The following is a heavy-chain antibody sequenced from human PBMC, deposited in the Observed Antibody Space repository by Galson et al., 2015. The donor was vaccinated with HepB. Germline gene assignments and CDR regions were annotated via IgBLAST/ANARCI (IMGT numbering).Heavy chain of an antibody. J-gene: IGHJ3*02. CDR2: IYYSGST. D-gene: IGHD2-21*02. V-gene: IGHV4-59*01. CDR3: ARSVVVTVMIAFDI. CDR1: GGSISSYY. Sequence: SETLSLTCTVSGGSISSYYWSWIRQPPGKGLEWIGYIYYSGSTNYNPSLKSRVTISVDTSKNQFSLKLSSVTAADTAVYYCARSVVVTVMIAFDIWGQGTMVTVSS.